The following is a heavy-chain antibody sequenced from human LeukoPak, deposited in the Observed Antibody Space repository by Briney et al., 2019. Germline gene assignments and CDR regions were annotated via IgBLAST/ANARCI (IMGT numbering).Heavy chain of an antibody. Sequence: GGSLRLSCAASGFTFSSYSMNWVRQAPGKGLEWVSSISSSSSYIYYADSVKGRFTISRDNAKNSLYLQMNSLRAEDTAVYYCARDVKAIAVAGTFDYWGQGTLVTVSS. J-gene: IGHJ4*02. CDR1: GFTFSSYS. D-gene: IGHD6-19*01. V-gene: IGHV3-21*01. CDR3: ARDVKAIAVAGTFDY. CDR2: ISSSSSYI.